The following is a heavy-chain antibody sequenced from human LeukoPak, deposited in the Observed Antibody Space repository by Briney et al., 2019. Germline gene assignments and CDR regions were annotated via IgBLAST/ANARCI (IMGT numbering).Heavy chain of an antibody. V-gene: IGHV4-30-2*01. CDR2: IYHSGST. Sequence: LRLSCAASGFTFSDCYMSWIRQAPGKGLEWIGYIYHSGSTYYNPSLKSRVTISVDRSKNQFSLKLSSVTAADTAVYYCARGYDSSGRVDIWGQGTMVTVSS. J-gene: IGHJ3*02. D-gene: IGHD3-22*01. CDR3: ARGYDSSGRVDI. CDR1: GFTFSDCY.